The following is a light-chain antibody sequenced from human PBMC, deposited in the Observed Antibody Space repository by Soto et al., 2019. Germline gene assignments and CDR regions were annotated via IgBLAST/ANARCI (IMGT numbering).Light chain of an antibody. Sequence: EVVMTQSPATLSLSPGERATLSCRASQSVSSSLAWYQQKPGQAPRLLIYGASTRAADIPDRFSGSGSETEFTLTIRSLQAVDFAIYYCQQYNNWWTFGQGTKVEIK. J-gene: IGKJ1*01. CDR2: GAS. V-gene: IGKV3-15*01. CDR1: QSVSSS. CDR3: QQYNNWWT.